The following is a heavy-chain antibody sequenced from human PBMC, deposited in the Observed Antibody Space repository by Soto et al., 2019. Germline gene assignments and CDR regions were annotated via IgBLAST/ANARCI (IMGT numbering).Heavy chain of an antibody. V-gene: IGHV3-7*01. CDR2: IRQDGSEK. J-gene: IGHJ4*02. CDR3: ATTQSFDY. CDR1: GFTFSNYW. Sequence: EVQVVESGGGLVQPGGSLKLSCIASGFTFSNYWMSWVRQAPGKGLEWVANIRQDGSEKNFVDSVKGRFTISRDNAKNSVDLQMNSLRAEDTAVYYCATTQSFDYWGQGTLVTGSS.